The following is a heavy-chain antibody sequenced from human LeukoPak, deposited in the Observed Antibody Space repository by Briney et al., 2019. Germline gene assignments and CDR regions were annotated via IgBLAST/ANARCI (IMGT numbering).Heavy chain of an antibody. J-gene: IGHJ5*02. CDR2: IYYSGST. D-gene: IGHD6-19*01. CDR3: ASDMTGYSSGWYGNWFDP. Sequence: PSETLSLTCTVSGGSISSYYWSWIRQPPGKGLEWIGCIYYSGSTNYNPSLKSRVTISVDTSKNQFSLKLSSVTAADTAVYYCASDMTGYSSGWYGNWFDPWGQGTLVTVSS. CDR1: GGSISSYY. V-gene: IGHV4-59*08.